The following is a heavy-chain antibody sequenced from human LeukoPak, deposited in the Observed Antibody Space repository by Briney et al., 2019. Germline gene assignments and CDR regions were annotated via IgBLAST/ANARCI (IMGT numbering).Heavy chain of an antibody. CDR3: ARRDYDFWSGYYRMNYNWFDP. Sequence: SKTLSLTCAVYGGSFSGYYWSWLRQPPGKGLEWIGEINHSGSTNYNPSLKSRVTISVDTSKNQFSLKLSSVTAADTAVYYCARRDYDFWSGYYRMNYNWFDPWGQGTLVTVSS. CDR1: GGSFSGYY. CDR2: INHSGST. V-gene: IGHV4-34*01. J-gene: IGHJ5*02. D-gene: IGHD3-3*01.